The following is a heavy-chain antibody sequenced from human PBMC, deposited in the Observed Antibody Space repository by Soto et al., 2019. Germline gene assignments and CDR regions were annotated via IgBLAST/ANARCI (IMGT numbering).Heavy chain of an antibody. CDR1: GFSLSTSGVG. V-gene: IGHV2-5*02. CDR2: IYWDDDK. Sequence: QITLKESGPTLVKPTQTLTLTCTFSGFSLSTSGVGVGWIRQPPGKAPEWLALIYWDDDKYYSPSLKSRLTIPKDTSNTQVVLTVTNTDPVDTATYYCAHSRTVAGIDHWGQGTLVTVSS. J-gene: IGHJ4*02. CDR3: AHSRTVAGIDH. D-gene: IGHD6-19*01.